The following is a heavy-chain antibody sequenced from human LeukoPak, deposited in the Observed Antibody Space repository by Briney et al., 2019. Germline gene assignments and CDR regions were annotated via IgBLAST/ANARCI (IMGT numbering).Heavy chain of an antibody. CDR2: INHSGST. V-gene: IGHV4-34*01. Sequence: PSETLSLTCAVYGGSFSGYYWSWIRQPPGKGLEWIGEINHSGSTNYNPSLKSRVTISVDTSKKQFSLKLSSATAADTAMYYCASPWGYGSGIWGQGTQVTVSS. J-gene: IGHJ4*02. D-gene: IGHD3-10*01. CDR1: GGSFSGYY. CDR3: ASPWGYGSGI.